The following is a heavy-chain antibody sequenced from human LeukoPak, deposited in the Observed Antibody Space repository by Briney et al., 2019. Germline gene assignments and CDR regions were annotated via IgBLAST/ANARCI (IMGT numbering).Heavy chain of an antibody. V-gene: IGHV3-23*01. D-gene: IGHD1-26*01. CDR1: GFTFNSYA. CDR2: ITDSGFST. J-gene: IGHJ4*02. Sequence: GGSLRLSCAASGFTFNSYAMARVRQAPEKGLEWVSSITDSGFSTYYADSVKGRFTISRDNSENTLYLQMNSLRAEDTAVYYCAKGSRGSYDYWGQGTLVTVSS. CDR3: AKGSRGSYDY.